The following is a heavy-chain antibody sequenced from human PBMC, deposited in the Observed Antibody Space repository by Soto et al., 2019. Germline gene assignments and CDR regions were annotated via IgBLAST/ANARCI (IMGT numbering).Heavy chain of an antibody. CDR1: GGSISRSSYY. D-gene: IGHD3-10*01. V-gene: IGHV4-39*01. J-gene: IGHJ5*02. CDR2: IYYSGST. Sequence: SETLSLTCSVSGGSISRSSYYWGWIRQPPGKGLEWIGSIYYSGSTNYNPSLTSRVTISVDTSKNQFSLRLTSVTAADTAVYYCARIAGLMVRRVENWFAPWGQG. CDR3: ARIAGLMVRRVENWFAP.